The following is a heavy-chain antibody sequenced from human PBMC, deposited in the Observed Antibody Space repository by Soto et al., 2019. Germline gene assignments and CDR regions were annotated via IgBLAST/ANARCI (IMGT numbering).Heavy chain of an antibody. CDR2: ISGSGGST. CDR3: AKGSVLMVYATFDP. Sequence: GPLSHLYGAAEFTFRSYAMGWVRHAPGKGLEWVSAISGSGGSTYYADSVKGRFTISRDNSKNTLYLQMNSLRAEDTAVYYCAKGSVLMVYATFDPWGQGTPVPVSS. CDR1: EFTFRSYA. J-gene: IGHJ5*02. V-gene: IGHV3-23*01. D-gene: IGHD2-8*01.